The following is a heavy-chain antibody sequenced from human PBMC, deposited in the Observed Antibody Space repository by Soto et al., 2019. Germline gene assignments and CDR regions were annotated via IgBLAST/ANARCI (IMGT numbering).Heavy chain of an antibody. D-gene: IGHD2-15*01. CDR3: ARDHVVVVVAATTHYYYYGMDV. J-gene: IGHJ6*02. V-gene: IGHV4-30-2*01. CDR2: IYHSGST. Sequence: PSETLSLTCAVSGGSISSGGYSWSWIRQPPGKGLEWIGYIYHSGSTYYNPSLKSRVTISDRSKNQFSLKLSSVTAADTAVYYCARDHVVVVVAATTHYYYYGMDVWGQGTTVTVSS. CDR1: GGSISSGGYS.